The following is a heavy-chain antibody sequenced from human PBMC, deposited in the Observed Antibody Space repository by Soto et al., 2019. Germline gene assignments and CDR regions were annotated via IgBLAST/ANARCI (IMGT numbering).Heavy chain of an antibody. V-gene: IGHV1-69*13. D-gene: IGHD5-12*01. Sequence: SVKVSCKASGGTFSSYAISWVRQAPGQGLEWMGGIIPIFGTANYAQKFQGRVTITADESTSTAYMELSSLRSEDTAVYYCARPHLRSGYDYRPADSFDYWGQGTLVTVSS. CDR3: ARPHLRSGYDYRPADSFDY. CDR2: IIPIFGTA. CDR1: GGTFSSYA. J-gene: IGHJ4*02.